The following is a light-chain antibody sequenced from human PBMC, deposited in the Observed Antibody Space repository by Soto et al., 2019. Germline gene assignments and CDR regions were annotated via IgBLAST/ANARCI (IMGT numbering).Light chain of an antibody. Sequence: IQVTQSPASLSASVGDRVTITCRASQSISSYLNWYQQKPGKAPKLLIYAASSLQSGVPSRFSGSGSGTDFTLTISSLQPEDFATYYCQHRYSTPRTFGQGTKVDIK. V-gene: IGKV1-39*01. J-gene: IGKJ1*01. CDR2: AAS. CDR3: QHRYSTPRT. CDR1: QSISSY.